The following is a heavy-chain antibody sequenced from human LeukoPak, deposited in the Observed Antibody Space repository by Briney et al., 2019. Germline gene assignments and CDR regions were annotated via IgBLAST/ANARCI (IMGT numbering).Heavy chain of an antibody. CDR2: IHSNGNS. J-gene: IGHJ4*02. D-gene: IGHD4-17*01. CDR3: ARLDGDRPDH. Sequence: SETLSLTCTVSGGSISSSTYFWGWIRQPPGKGLEFIASIHSNGNSYFNPSLKSRVTSSLDTSKNQFSLKLTSVTAADTAVYHCARLDGDRPDHWGQGTLVTVSS. CDR1: GGSISSSTYF. V-gene: IGHV4-39*07.